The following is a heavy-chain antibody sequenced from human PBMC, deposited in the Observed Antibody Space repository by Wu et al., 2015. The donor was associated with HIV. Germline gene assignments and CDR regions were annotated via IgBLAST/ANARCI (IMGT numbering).Heavy chain of an antibody. Sequence: QVQLVQSGAEVKKPGASVKVSCKSSGYMFTSYGISWVRQAPGQGLEWMGWISGYNARTSYAQKFQDRVTMTTDTSTSTANMELRSLKSDDTAMYYCARSHKWLRLRYDGNFDYWGQGTLVTVSS. J-gene: IGHJ4*02. D-gene: IGHD5-12*01. V-gene: IGHV1-18*01. CDR1: GYMFTSYG. CDR3: ARSHKWLRLRYDGNFDY. CDR2: ISGYNART.